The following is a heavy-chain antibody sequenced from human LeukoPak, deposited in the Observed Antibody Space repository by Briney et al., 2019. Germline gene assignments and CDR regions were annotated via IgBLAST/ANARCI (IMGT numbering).Heavy chain of an antibody. V-gene: IGHV3-73*01. CDR1: GFTFSGSA. CDR3: TRLSGGNSDSYYYGLDV. Sequence: PGGSLRLSCAASGFTFSGSAIHWVRQASGKGLEWVARIKTKAESYATAYVASVKGRFTISRDDSKNTAYLQMDRLKTEDTAMYYCTRLSGGNSDSYYYGLDVWGQGTTVTVSS. CDR2: IKTKAESYAT. J-gene: IGHJ6*02. D-gene: IGHD4-23*01.